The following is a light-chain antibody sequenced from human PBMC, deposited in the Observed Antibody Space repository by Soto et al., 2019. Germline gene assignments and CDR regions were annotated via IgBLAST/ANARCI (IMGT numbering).Light chain of an antibody. CDR2: EVT. CDR3: STFGGTKV. J-gene: IGLJ2*01. CDR1: SSDVGANNY. Sequence: QSAPTQPPSASGSPGQSVTISSTGSSSDVGANNYVSWYQQHPGKAPKLIIYEVTKRPSGVPDRFSGSKSGNTASLTVSGLQSEDEADYYCSTFGGTKVFGGGTKVTVL. V-gene: IGLV2-8*01.